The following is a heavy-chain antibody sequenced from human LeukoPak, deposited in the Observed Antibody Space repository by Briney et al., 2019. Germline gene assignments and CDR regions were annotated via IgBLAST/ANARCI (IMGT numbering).Heavy chain of an antibody. Sequence: ASVRVSCKASGYTFINHAIHWVRQAPGQRLEWMGWINIGNGNTKYSQNFQGRITITRDTSATTAYMDLSSLRSEDTAMYYCARRLGRSFDYWGQGTLVTVSS. CDR2: INIGNGNT. CDR1: GYTFINHA. D-gene: IGHD2-21*01. J-gene: IGHJ4*02. CDR3: ARRLGRSFDY. V-gene: IGHV1-3*04.